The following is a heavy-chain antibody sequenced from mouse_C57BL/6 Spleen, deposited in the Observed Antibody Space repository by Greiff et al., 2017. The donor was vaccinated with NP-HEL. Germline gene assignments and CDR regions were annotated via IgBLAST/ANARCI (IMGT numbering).Heavy chain of an antibody. CDR1: GYSFTSYY. D-gene: IGHD1-1*01. CDR3: ARERVAGSFDY. CDR2: IYPGSGNT. V-gene: IGHV1-66*01. Sequence: VQLQQSGPELVKPGASVKISCKASGYSFTSYYIHWVKQRPGQGLEWIGWIYPGSGNTKYNEKFKGKATLTADTSSSTAYMQLSSLTSEDSAVYYCARERVAGSFDYWGQGTTLTVSS. J-gene: IGHJ2*01.